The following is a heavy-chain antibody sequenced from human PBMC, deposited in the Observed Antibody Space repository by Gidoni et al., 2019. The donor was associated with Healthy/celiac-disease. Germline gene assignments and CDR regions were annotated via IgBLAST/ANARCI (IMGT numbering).Heavy chain of an antibody. V-gene: IGHV3-30-3*01. J-gene: IGHJ3*02. Sequence: HVQLVESGGGVVQPGRSLRLFCAASGFTFSSYAMHWVRQAPGKGLEWVAVISYDGSNKYYADSVKGRFTISRDNSKNTLYLQMNSLRAEDTAVYYCARDLAGAFEIWGQGTMVTVSS. CDR2: ISYDGSNK. CDR3: ARDLAGAFEI. D-gene: IGHD3-16*01. CDR1: GFTFSSYA.